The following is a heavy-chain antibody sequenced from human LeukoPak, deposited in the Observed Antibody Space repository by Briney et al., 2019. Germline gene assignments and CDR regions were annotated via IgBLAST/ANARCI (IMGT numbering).Heavy chain of an antibody. D-gene: IGHD3-10*01. CDR2: IRSHGSNK. Sequence: PGGSLRLSCAASGFTFSSYDMHWVRQAPGKGLEWVAFIRSHGSNKYYADSVKGRFTISRDNSKNTLYLQMNSLRADDTAVYYCAKDWGAYYGSATPPDYWGQGTLVTVSS. J-gene: IGHJ4*02. CDR1: GFTFSSYD. V-gene: IGHV3-30*02. CDR3: AKDWGAYYGSATPPDY.